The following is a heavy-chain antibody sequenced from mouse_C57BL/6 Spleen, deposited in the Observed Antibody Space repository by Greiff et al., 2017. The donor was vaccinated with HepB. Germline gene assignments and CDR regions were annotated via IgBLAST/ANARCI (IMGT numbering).Heavy chain of an antibody. CDR1: GFSLTSYG. J-gene: IGHJ3*01. V-gene: IGHV2-2*01. D-gene: IGHD2-12*01. CDR3: ARNDDGFAY. Sequence: VQRVESGPGLVQPSQSLSITCTVSGFSLTSYGVHWVRQSPGKGLEWLGVIWSGGRTDYNAAFISRLSISKDNSKSQVFFKMNSLQADDTAIYYCARNDDGFAYWGQGTLVTVSA. CDR2: IWSGGRT.